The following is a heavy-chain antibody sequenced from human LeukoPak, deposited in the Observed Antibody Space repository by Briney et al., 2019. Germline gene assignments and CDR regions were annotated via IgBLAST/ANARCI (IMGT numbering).Heavy chain of an antibody. D-gene: IGHD3-22*01. J-gene: IGHJ4*02. Sequence: GASVKVSCKASGYTFTSYGISWVRQVPGQGLEWMGWISAYNGNTNYAQKLQGRVTMTTDTSTSTAYMELRSLRSDDTAVYYCARALLAHYYDSSGYGFDYWGQGTLVTVSS. CDR3: ARALLAHYYDSSGYGFDY. CDR1: GYTFTSYG. CDR2: ISAYNGNT. V-gene: IGHV1-18*01.